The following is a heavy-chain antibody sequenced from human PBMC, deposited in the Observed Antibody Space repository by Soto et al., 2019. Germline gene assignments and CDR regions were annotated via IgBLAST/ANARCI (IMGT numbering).Heavy chain of an antibody. CDR2: ISYDGSNK. Sequence: QVQLVESGGGVVQPGRSLRLSCAASGFTFSSYGMHWVRQAPGKGLEWVAVISYDGSNKYYADSVKGRFTISRDNSKNTLYLQMNSLRAEDTAVYYCAKDLSIVTIFGGAYYYYGMDVWGQGTTVTVSS. CDR3: AKDLSIVTIFGGAYYYYGMDV. D-gene: IGHD3-3*01. CDR1: GFTFSSYG. J-gene: IGHJ6*02. V-gene: IGHV3-30*18.